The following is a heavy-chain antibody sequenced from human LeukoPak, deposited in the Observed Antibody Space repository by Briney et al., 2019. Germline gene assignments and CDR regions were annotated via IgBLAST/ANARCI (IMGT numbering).Heavy chain of an antibody. J-gene: IGHJ4*02. CDR1: GFTFSSYG. CDR2: ISYDGSNK. D-gene: IGHD1-26*01. CDR3: AKGDMGL. Sequence: GRSLRLSCAASGFTFSSYGMHWVRQAPGKGLEWVAVISYDGSNKYYADSMKGRFTISRDNSKNTLYLQMNSLRAEDTAVYYCAKGDMGLWGQGTLVTVSS. V-gene: IGHV3-30*18.